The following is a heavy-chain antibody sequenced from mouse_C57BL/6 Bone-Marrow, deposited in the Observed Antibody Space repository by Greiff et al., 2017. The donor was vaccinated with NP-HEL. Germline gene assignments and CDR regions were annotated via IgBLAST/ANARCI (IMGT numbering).Heavy chain of an antibody. CDR2: IWTGGGT. CDR3: ARPYGSNFDYAMDY. Sequence: VQLQESGPGLVAPSQSLSITCTVSGFSLTSYAISWVRQPPGKGLEWLGVIWTGGGTNYNSALKSRLSISKDNSKSQVFLKMNSLQTDDTARYYCARPYGSNFDYAMDYWGQGTSVTVSS. CDR1: GFSLTSYA. V-gene: IGHV2-9-1*01. J-gene: IGHJ4*01. D-gene: IGHD1-1*01.